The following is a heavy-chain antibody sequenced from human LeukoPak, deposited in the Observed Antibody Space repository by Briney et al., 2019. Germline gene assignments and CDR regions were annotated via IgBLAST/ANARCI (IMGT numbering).Heavy chain of an antibody. D-gene: IGHD3-3*01. J-gene: IGHJ3*01. V-gene: IGHV3-48*01. CDR1: GFTLRSYV. Sequence: PGGSLRLSCVASGFTLRSYVMNWVRQAPGKGLEWISYISSSSTMIYYADSVKGRFTISRDNAKNSVSLQMNSLRAEDTAVYYCARANGITMPFDFWGQGTMVTVSS. CDR2: ISSSSTMI. CDR3: ARANGITMPFDF.